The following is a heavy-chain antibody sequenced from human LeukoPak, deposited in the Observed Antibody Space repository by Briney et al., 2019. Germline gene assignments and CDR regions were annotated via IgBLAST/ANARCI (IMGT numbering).Heavy chain of an antibody. CDR1: GGSISSGGYS. CDR3: ARAYCGGDCYSNWFDP. CDR2: IYHSGST. Sequence: SETLSLTCAVSGGSISSGGYSWSWIRQPPGKGLEWIGYIYHSGSTYYNPSLKGRVTISVDRSKNQFSLKLSSVTAADTAVYYCARAYCGGDCYSNWFDPWGQGTLVTVSS. J-gene: IGHJ5*02. V-gene: IGHV4-30-2*01. D-gene: IGHD2-21*02.